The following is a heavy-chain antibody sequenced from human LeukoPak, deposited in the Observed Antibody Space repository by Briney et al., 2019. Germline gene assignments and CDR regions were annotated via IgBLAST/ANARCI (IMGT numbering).Heavy chain of an antibody. V-gene: IGHV4-59*08. CDR1: GGSITSYY. J-gene: IGHJ4*02. CDR2: IYHSGST. CDR3: ASGGFLEWLTFDY. D-gene: IGHD3-3*01. Sequence: PSETLSLTCTVSGGSITSYYWTWIRQPPGKGLEWIGSIYHSGSTYYNPSLKSRVTISVDTSKNQFSLKLSSVTAAGTAVYYCASGGFLEWLTFDYWGQGTLVTVSS.